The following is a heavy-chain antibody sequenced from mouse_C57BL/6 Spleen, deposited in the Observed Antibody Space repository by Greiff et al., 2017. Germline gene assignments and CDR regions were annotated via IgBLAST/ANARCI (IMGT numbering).Heavy chain of an antibody. D-gene: IGHD2-12*01. CDR1: GYTFTSYT. V-gene: IGHV1-4*01. Sequence: QVQLKESGAELARPGASVKMSCKASGYTFTSYTMHWVKQRPGQGLDWIGYINPSSGYTKYNQKFKDKATLTADKSSSTAYMQLSSLTSEDSAVYYCARPYDSLYWYFDVWGTGTTVTVSS. CDR2: INPSSGYT. CDR3: ARPYDSLYWYFDV. J-gene: IGHJ1*03.